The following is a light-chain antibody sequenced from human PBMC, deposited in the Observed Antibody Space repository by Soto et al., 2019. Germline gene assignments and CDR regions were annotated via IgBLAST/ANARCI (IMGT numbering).Light chain of an antibody. CDR1: QGVSSSY. J-gene: IGKJ1*01. CDR3: QQYGSSSPT. Sequence: EIVLTQSPGTLSCSPGERATLSSRASQGVSSSYLAWYRQKPGQAPRLLIYGASGRATCIPDRFSGSGSGTAFTLTTSRREHEDFAADYCQQYGSSSPTFGQGTKVDIK. CDR2: GAS. V-gene: IGKV3-20*01.